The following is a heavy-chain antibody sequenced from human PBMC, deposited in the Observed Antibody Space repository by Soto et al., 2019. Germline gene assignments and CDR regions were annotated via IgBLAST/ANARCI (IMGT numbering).Heavy chain of an antibody. J-gene: IGHJ5*02. V-gene: IGHV1-69*13. CDR3: ARWRYSYGTRFDP. CDR1: GGTFSSYA. D-gene: IGHD5-18*01. CDR2: IIPIFGTA. Sequence: ASVKVSCKASGGTFSSYAISWVRQAPGQGLEWMGGIIPIFGTANYAQKFQGRVTITADESTSTAYMELSSLRSEDTAVYYCARWRYSYGTRFDPLGQGTLVTVSS.